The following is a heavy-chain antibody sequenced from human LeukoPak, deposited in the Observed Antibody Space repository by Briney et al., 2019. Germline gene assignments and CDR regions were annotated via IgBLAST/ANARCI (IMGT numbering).Heavy chain of an antibody. CDR3: ARDSYSYGYGGFDY. CDR1: GGSISSGDRY. CDR2: IYSTGNT. D-gene: IGHD5-18*01. V-gene: IGHV4-30-4*01. J-gene: IGHJ4*02. Sequence: PSETLSLTCTVSGGSISSGDRYCSCIRQSPGKCLEWIGYIYSTGNTYYNPSLKSRVIISVDTSKNQFSLELNSVTAADTAVYYCARDSYSYGYGGFDYWGQGILVTVSS.